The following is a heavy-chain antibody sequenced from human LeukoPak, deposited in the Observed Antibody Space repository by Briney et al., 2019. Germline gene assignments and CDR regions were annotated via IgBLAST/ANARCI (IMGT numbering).Heavy chain of an antibody. V-gene: IGHV4-61*01. D-gene: IGHD3-22*01. CDR2: IPYSGST. CDR1: GGSLSSGSYY. J-gene: IGHJ4*02. CDR3: ARAVSSVVVIPF. Sequence: SETLSLICTVSGGSLSSGSYYWGWVRQPPGKGLGWLGYIPYSGSTNYNHSLKSQVTISVDTSKNQFSLKLSSVTAADTAVYYCARAVSSVVVIPFWGQGTLVTVSS.